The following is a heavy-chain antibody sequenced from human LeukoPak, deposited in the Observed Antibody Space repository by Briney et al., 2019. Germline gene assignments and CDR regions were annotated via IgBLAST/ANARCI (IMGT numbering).Heavy chain of an antibody. J-gene: IGHJ4*02. CDR2: MNTNSGNT. V-gene: IGHV1-8*01. Sequence: ASVKVSCKASGYTFTSYDINWVRQATGQGLEWMGWMNTNSGNTGYAQKFQGRVTMTRNTSISTAYMELSRLRSDDTAVYYCARDETPGRLWWFGNYWGQGTLVTVSS. D-gene: IGHD2-21*01. CDR1: GYTFTSYD. CDR3: ARDETPGRLWWFGNY.